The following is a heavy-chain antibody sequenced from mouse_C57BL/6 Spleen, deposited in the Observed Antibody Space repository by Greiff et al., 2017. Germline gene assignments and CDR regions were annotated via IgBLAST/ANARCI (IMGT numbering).Heavy chain of an antibody. J-gene: IGHJ2*01. CDR2: IDPSDSYT. V-gene: IGHV1-59*01. CDR3: ARRHYDCDGYYFDS. Sequence: VQLQQPGAELVRPGTSVKLSCKASGYTFTSYWMHWVKQRPGQGLEWIGVIDPSDSYTNYNQKFKGKATLTVDTSSSTAYMQLSSLTSEDAAVYYCARRHYDCDGYYFDSWGQGTTRPGFS. CDR1: GYTFTSYW. D-gene: IGHD2-4*01.